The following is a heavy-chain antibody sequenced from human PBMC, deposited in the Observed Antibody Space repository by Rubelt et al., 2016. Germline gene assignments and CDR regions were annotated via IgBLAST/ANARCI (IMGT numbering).Heavy chain of an antibody. D-gene: IGHD6-19*01. CDR3: ARVQYSSGWVDY. V-gene: IGHV1-69*01. Sequence: QVKLVQSGAEVKKPGSSVKVSCKASGGTFSSYAISWVRQAPGQGLAWMGGVIPIFGTANYAQKFQGRVTITADESTSTAYMELSSLRSEDTAVYYCARVQYSSGWVDYWGQGTLVTVSS. CDR1: GGTFSSYA. J-gene: IGHJ4*02. CDR2: VIPIFGTA.